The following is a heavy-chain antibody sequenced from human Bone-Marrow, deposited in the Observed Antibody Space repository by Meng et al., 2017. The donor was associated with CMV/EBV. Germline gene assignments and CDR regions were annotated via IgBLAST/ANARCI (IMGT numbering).Heavy chain of an antibody. J-gene: IGHJ6*02. Sequence: GGSLKIPRAASGFTFSNAWMSWVRQAPGKGLEWVGRIKSKTDGGTTDYAAPVKGRFTISRDDSKNTLYLQMNSLKTEDTAVYYCNVERLRFYYYGMDVWGQGTTVTVSS. V-gene: IGHV3-15*01. D-gene: IGHD1-1*01. CDR1: GFTFSNAW. CDR2: IKSKTDGGTT. CDR3: NVERLRFYYYGMDV.